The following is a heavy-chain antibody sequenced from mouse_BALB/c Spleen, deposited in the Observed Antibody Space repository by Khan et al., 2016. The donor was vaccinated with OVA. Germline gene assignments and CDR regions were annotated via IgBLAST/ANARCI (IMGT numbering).Heavy chain of an antibody. CDR1: GYRFSSYW. J-gene: IGHJ1*01. D-gene: IGHD2-1*01. CDR2: ILPGSGTT. CDR3: ARYGNHWNFDV. V-gene: IGHV1-9*01. Sequence: QVQLKQSGAELMKPGASVKISCKATGYRFSSYWIEWVKQRPGHGLEWIGEILPGSGTTNYNEKFKGKATFTAETSSNTVYMELSSLTSEDSAVYYCARYGNHWNFDVWGAGTTVTVSS.